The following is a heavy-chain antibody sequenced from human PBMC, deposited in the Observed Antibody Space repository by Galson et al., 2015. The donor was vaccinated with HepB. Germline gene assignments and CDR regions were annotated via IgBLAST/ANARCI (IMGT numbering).Heavy chain of an antibody. J-gene: IGHJ5*02. V-gene: IGHV5-51*03. Sequence: QSGAEVKKPGESLKISCKGSGYSFTSYWIGWVRQMPGKGLEWMGIIYPGDSDTRYSPSFQGQVTISADKSISTAYLQWSSLKASDTAMYYCARSTLYQLLDALFDPWGQGTLVTVSS. D-gene: IGHD2-2*01. CDR3: ARSTLYQLLDALFDP. CDR1: GYSFTSYW. CDR2: IYPGDSDT.